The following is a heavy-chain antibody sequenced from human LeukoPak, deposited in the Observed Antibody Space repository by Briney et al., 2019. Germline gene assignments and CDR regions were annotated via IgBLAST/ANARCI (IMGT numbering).Heavy chain of an antibody. D-gene: IGHD3-10*01. CDR3: ARERDYYYGSGSSNWFDP. J-gene: IGHJ5*02. V-gene: IGHV3-21*01. CDR1: GFSFSSYT. CDR2: ISSSSSHI. Sequence: GGSLRFSCAGSGFSFSSYTMNWVRQAPGKGLEWVSSISSSSSHIDYADSVKGRFTISRDNAKKSMYLQMTSLRAEDTAVYYCARERDYYYGSGSSNWFDPWGQGTLVTVSS.